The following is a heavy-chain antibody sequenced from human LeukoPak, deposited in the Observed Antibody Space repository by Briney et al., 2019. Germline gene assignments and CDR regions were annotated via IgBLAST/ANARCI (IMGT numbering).Heavy chain of an antibody. CDR2: FDPEDGET. CDR1: GYTLTELS. J-gene: IGHJ6*02. Sequence: ASVKVSCKVSGYTLTELSKHWVRQAPGKGLEWMGGFDPEDGETIYAQKFQGRVTMTEDTSTDTAYMELNSLRSDDTAVYYCATDPGEIVPAAKGPRGDYCYGMDVWGQGTTVTVSS. D-gene: IGHD2-2*01. V-gene: IGHV1-24*01. CDR3: ATDPGEIVPAAKGPRGDYCYGMDV.